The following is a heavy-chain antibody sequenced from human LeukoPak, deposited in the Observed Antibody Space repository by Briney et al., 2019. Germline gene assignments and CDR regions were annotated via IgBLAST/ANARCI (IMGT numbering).Heavy chain of an antibody. CDR1: GGTFSSYA. Sequence: ASVKVSCKASGGTFSSYAISWVRQAPGQGLEWMGGIIPIFGTANYAQKFQGRVTITADESTSTAYMELSSLRSEDTAVYYCARGPRLLNWFDPWGQGTLVTVSS. V-gene: IGHV1-69*13. J-gene: IGHJ5*02. CDR2: IIPIFGTA. D-gene: IGHD2-15*01. CDR3: ARGPRLLNWFDP.